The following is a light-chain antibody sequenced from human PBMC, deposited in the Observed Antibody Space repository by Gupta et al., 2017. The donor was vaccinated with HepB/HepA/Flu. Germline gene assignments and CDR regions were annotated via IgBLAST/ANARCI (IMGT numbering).Light chain of an antibody. V-gene: IGLV2-14*03. CDR2: DVD. CDR3: SSYTISNTYV. Sequence: SALTQPASVSGSPGQSITLSCTGTSSDVGAYNFVSWFQKDPGKAPKLIIFDVDNRPSGVSNRFSGSKSGNTASLTISGLQAEDEADYYCSSYTISNTYVFGTGTKVTVL. J-gene: IGLJ1*01. CDR1: SSDVGAYNF.